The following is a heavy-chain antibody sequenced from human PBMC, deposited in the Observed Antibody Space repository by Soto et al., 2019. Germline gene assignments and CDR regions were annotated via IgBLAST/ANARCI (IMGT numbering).Heavy chain of an antibody. D-gene: IGHD1-1*01. J-gene: IGHJ4*02. CDR2: ISGSGGST. V-gene: IGHV3-23*01. CDR1: GFTFSSYA. CDR3: ARIGRPSKDNLWTGRTGNYFDY. Sequence: GGSLRLSCAASGFTFSSYAMSWVRQAPGKGLEWVSAISGSGGSTYYADSVKGRFTISRDNSKNTLYLQMNSLRAEDTAVYYCARIGRPSKDNLWTGRTGNYFDYWGQGTLVTVSS.